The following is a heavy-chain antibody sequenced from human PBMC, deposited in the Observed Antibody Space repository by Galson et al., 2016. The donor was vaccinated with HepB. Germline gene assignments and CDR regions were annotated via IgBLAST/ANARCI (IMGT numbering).Heavy chain of an antibody. J-gene: IGHJ3*01. Sequence: SLRLSCAASGFTFSSYGMHWVRQAPGKGLEWVAVMSYDGTTYYTDSVQGRFAISRDDSKNTLYLQMNTLRAEDTGIYYCAGAWKWGQGTMVTVSS. CDR3: AGAWK. CDR1: GFTFSSYG. D-gene: IGHD1-1*01. CDR2: MSYDGTT. V-gene: IGHV3-30*03.